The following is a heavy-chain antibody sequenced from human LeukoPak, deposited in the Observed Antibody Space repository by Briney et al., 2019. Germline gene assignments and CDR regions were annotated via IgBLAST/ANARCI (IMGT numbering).Heavy chain of an antibody. D-gene: IGHD3-22*01. Sequence: PSETLSLTCTVSGGSISSYYWSWIRQPPGKGLEWLGYIYYSGSTNYNPSLKSRVTISVDTSKNQFSLKLSSVTAADTAVYYCARAPGSSGYLTYFDYWGQGTLVTVSS. J-gene: IGHJ4*02. CDR2: IYYSGST. CDR1: GGSISSYY. CDR3: ARAPGSSGYLTYFDY. V-gene: IGHV4-59*01.